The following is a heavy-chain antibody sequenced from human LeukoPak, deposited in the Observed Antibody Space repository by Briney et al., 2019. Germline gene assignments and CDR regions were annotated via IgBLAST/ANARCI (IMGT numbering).Heavy chain of an antibody. D-gene: IGHD6-19*01. CDR2: ITWNSGTI. CDR3: AKGHGVAAHFED. Sequence: GRSLRLSCEASGFTFDDYDMHWVRQAPGKGLEWVSGITWNSGTIVYADSVKGRFIISRDNAKNPLYLQMKSLRPEDTVLYYCAKGHGVAAHFEDWGQGTLVIVSS. V-gene: IGHV3-9*01. CDR1: GFTFDDYD. J-gene: IGHJ4*02.